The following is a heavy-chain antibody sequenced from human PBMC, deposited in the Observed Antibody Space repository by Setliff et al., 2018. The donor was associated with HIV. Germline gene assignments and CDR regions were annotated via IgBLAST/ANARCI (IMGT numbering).Heavy chain of an antibody. J-gene: IGHJ4*02. CDR3: ARALAGGSGWNHFDL. V-gene: IGHV4-61*09. D-gene: IGHD6-19*01. Sequence: SETLSLTCTVSGASFIRSRYYWSWIRQPAGKGLEWIGHVYTTGSASYNPSLESRVTILEALSKNQFSLNLDSVTAADTAVYFCARALAGGSGWNHFDLWGPGTLVTVSS. CDR1: GASFIRSRYY. CDR2: VYTTGSA.